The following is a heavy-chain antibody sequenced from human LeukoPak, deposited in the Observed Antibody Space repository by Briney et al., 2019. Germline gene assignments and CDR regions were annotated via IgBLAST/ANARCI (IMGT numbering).Heavy chain of an antibody. CDR2: IYYSGST. V-gene: IGHV4-28*01. Sequence: TSDTLSLTCAVSGYSISSSNWWGWIRQPPGKGLEWIGYIYYSGSTYYSPSLKSRVTMSVDTSKNQFSLKLNSVTAVDTAVYYCARLIRGYSGYDFGNWFDPWGQGTLVTVSS. J-gene: IGHJ5*02. CDR3: ARLIRGYSGYDFGNWFDP. CDR1: GYSISSSNW. D-gene: IGHD5-12*01.